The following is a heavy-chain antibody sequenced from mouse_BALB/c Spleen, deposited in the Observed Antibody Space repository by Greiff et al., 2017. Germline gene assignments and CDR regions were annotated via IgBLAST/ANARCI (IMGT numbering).Heavy chain of an antibody. D-gene: IGHD2-2*01. J-gene: IGHJ4*01. CDR1: GFTFSSFG. V-gene: IGHV5-17*02. CDR2: ISSGSSTI. Sequence: EVNVVESGGGLVQPGGSRKLSCAASGFTFSSFGMHWVRQAPEKGLEWVAYISSGSSTIYYADTVKGRFTISRDNPKNTLFLQMTSLRSEDTAMYYCARGLRDAMDYWGQGTSVTVSS. CDR3: ARGLRDAMDY.